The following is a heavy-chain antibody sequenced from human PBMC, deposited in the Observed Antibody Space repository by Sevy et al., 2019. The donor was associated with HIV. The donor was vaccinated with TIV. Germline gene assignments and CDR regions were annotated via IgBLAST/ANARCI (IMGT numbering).Heavy chain of an antibody. V-gene: IGHV3-13*05. CDR3: ARGNRRSIAAAGTWYYGMDV. D-gene: IGHD6-13*01. CDR2: IGTAGDP. Sequence: GESLKISCAASGFTFSSYDMHWVRQATGKGLEWVSAIGTAGDPYYPGSVKGRFTISRENAKNSLYLQMNSLRAGDTAVYYCARGNRRSIAAAGTWYYGMDVWGQGTTVTVSS. CDR1: GFTFSSYD. J-gene: IGHJ6*02.